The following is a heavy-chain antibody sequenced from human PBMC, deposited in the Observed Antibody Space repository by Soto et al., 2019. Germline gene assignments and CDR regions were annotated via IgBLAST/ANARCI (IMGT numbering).Heavy chain of an antibody. CDR1: GGSISSYY. CDR2: IYYSGST. CDR3: ARDFGYYDSSGYYYYGNWFDP. J-gene: IGHJ5*02. V-gene: IGHV4-59*01. D-gene: IGHD3-22*01. Sequence: SETLSLTCTVSGGSISSYYWSWIRQPPGKGLEWIGYIYYSGSTNYNPSLKSRVTISVDTSKNQFSLKLSSVTAADTAVYYCARDFGYYDSSGYYYYGNWFDPWGQGTLVTVSS.